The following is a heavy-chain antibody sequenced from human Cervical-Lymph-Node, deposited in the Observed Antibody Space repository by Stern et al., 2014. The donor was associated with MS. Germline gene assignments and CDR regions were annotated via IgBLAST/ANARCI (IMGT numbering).Heavy chain of an antibody. D-gene: IGHD6-6*01. CDR3: ARGHRARPGY. CDR1: NGSISTYY. CDR2: LHFSGSS. J-gene: IGHJ4*02. V-gene: IGHV4-59*08. Sequence: QLQLQESGPGLLKPSETLSLTCTISNGSISTYYWSWLRQPPGKGLEWIGYLHFSGSSNYNPSLKSRVTISVDTSKNQLSRRLRSVTAADTAVYYCARGHRARPGYWGQGTLVTVSS.